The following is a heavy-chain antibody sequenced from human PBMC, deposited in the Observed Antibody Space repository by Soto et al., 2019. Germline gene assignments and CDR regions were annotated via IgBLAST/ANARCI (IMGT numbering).Heavy chain of an antibody. CDR3: ARREIQGPIDY. D-gene: IGHD1-26*01. J-gene: IGHJ4*02. Sequence: SETLSLTCTVSGDSIRSSSYWGWIRQPPGKGLEWIGSIYSTGNTYYNPSLNSQVTMSVDTSKNQFSLKLTSVTAVDTAVYYCARREIQGPIDYWGQGTLVTVSS. CDR1: GDSIRSSSY. V-gene: IGHV4-38-2*02. CDR2: IYSTGNT.